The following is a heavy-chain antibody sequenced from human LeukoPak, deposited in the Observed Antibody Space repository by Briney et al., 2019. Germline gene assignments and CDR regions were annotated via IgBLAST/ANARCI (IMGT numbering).Heavy chain of an antibody. CDR2: ISAYNGNT. CDR3: ATSNGPLDFWSGYYQVEYFQH. Sequence: ASVKVSCKASGYTFTSYGISWVRQAPGQGLEWMGWISAYNGNTNYAQKLQGRVTMTTDTSTSTAYMELRSLRSDDTAVYYCATSNGPLDFWSGYYQVEYFQHWGQGTLVTVSS. CDR1: GYTFTSYG. J-gene: IGHJ1*01. D-gene: IGHD3-3*01. V-gene: IGHV1-18*01.